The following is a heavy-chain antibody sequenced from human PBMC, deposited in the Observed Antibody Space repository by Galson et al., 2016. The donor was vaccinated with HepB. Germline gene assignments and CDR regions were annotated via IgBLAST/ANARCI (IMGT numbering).Heavy chain of an antibody. Sequence: CAISGDSVSSNNAAWSWIRQSPSRGLEWLGRTYYRSKWYYDYAPSVRGRIIISADTTENHFSLQLDSLTPADTAVYYCATRTWGGAFDIWGPGTRGTVSS. V-gene: IGHV6-1*01. D-gene: IGHD1-14*01. CDR3: ATRTWGGAFDI. CDR1: GDSVSSNNAA. J-gene: IGHJ3*02. CDR2: TYYRSKWYY.